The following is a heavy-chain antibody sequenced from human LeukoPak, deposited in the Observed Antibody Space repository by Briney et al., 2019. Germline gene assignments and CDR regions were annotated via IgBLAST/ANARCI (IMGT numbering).Heavy chain of an antibody. CDR3: ARQGREYTSGWFPDN. Sequence: PSETLSLTCAVSGGSFISSTYYWGWIRPPPGKGLEVIGSIHFSGRTYHNPSLKSRVSISVDTSKIQFSLKLSSVTAADTAVYYCARQGREYTSGWFPDNWGQGTLVIVSS. J-gene: IGHJ4*02. D-gene: IGHD6-19*01. V-gene: IGHV4-39*01. CDR2: IHFSGRT. CDR1: GGSFISSTYY.